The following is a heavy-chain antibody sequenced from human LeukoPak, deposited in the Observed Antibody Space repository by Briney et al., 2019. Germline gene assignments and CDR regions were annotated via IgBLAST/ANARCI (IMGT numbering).Heavy chain of an antibody. J-gene: IGHJ5*02. Sequence: SETLSLTCTVSGGSISSSSYYWGWIRQPPGKGLEWIGSIYYSGSTYYNPSLKSRVTISVDTSKNQFSLKLSSVTAADPAVYYCARRKPLDELLYLSNWFDPWGQGTLVTVSS. D-gene: IGHD2-2*02. V-gene: IGHV4-39*01. CDR3: ARRKPLDELLYLSNWFDP. CDR1: GGSISSSSYY. CDR2: IYYSGST.